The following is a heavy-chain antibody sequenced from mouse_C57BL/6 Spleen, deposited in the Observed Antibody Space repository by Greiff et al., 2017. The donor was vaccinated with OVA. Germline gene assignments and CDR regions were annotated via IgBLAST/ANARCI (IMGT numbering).Heavy chain of an antibody. D-gene: IGHD2-4*01. Sequence: EVQLVESGPELVKPGASVKISCKASGYSFTGYYMNWVKQSPEKSLEWIGEINPSTGGTTYNQKFKAKATLTVDKSSSTAYMQLKSLTSEDSAVYYCARGWDYDEGYWGQGTTLTVSS. CDR3: ARGWDYDEGY. J-gene: IGHJ2*01. CDR2: INPSTGGT. V-gene: IGHV1-42*01. CDR1: GYSFTGYY.